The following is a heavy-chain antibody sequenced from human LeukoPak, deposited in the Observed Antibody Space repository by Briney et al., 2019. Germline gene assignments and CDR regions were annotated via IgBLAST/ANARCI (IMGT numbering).Heavy chain of an antibody. J-gene: IGHJ6*02. CDR2: ISYNGSP. V-gene: IGHV4-59*01. D-gene: IGHD3-9*01. Sequence: SETLSLTCTVSGGSISNSYWSWIRQPPGKGLEWIGYISYNGSPDYSPSLRSRVTISADTSKNQFSLKLSSVTAADTAVYYCAKDHWLLSSKTWYYYGLDVWGQGTTVTVSS. CDR1: GGSISNSY. CDR3: AKDHWLLSSKTWYYYGLDV.